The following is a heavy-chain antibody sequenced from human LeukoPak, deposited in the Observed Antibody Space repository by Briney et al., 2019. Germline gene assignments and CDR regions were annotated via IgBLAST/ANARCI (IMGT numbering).Heavy chain of an antibody. CDR1: GFTFSNYA. Sequence: GASLRLSCAASGFTFSNYAMSWVRQAPGKGLEWVSLISSDGSITSYADSVKGRFTISRDNAKNTVYLQMNSLRAEDTAVYYCARGESSDCTCIDYWGQGTLVSVSS. V-gene: IGHV3-74*01. J-gene: IGHJ4*02. CDR2: ISSDGSIT. CDR3: ARGESSDCTCIDY. D-gene: IGHD2-21*02.